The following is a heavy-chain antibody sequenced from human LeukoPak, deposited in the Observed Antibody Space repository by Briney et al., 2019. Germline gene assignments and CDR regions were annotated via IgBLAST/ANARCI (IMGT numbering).Heavy chain of an antibody. D-gene: IGHD1-26*01. J-gene: IGHJ5*02. CDR2: IYDSGSS. CDR1: GGSVRNYY. Sequence: SETLSLTCRVSGGSVRNYYWSWIRQSPGKGLEWIGFIYDSGSSNSNPSLENRVAMSIGRSKNEFSLQLTSASAADTAVYFCVRDRDFSYFDPWGQGILVTVSS. V-gene: IGHV4-59*02. CDR3: VRDRDFSYFDP.